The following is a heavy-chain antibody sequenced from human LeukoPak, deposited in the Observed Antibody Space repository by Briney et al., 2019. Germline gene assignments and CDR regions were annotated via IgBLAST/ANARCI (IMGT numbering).Heavy chain of an antibody. CDR3: ARDTYYDSSGYDY. V-gene: IGHV1-2*02. D-gene: IGHD3-22*01. CDR1: GYTFTGYY. Sequence: ASVKVSCKASGYTFTGYYMHWVRLAPGQGLEWMGWINPNSGGTNYAQKFQGRVTMTRDTSISTAYMELSRLRSDDTAVYYCARDTYYDSSGYDYWGQGTLVTVSS. CDR2: INPNSGGT. J-gene: IGHJ4*02.